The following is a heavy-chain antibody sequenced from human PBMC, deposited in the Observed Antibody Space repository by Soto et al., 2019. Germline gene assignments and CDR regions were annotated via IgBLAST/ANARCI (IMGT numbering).Heavy chain of an antibody. D-gene: IGHD2-15*01. V-gene: IGHV1-2*04. CDR1: GYTFTGYY. CDR3: ARYRVLGVVVAYYGIDV. Sequence: ASVKVSCKASGYTFTGYYMHWVRQAPGQGLEWMGWINPNSGGTNYAQKFQGWVTMTRDTSISTAYMELSRLRSDDTAVYYCARYRVLGVVVAYYGIDVWDQGTTVTV. J-gene: IGHJ6*02. CDR2: INPNSGGT.